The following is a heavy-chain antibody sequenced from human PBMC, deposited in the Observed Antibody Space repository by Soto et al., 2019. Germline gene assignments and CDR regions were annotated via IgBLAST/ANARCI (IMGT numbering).Heavy chain of an antibody. D-gene: IGHD3-22*01. CDR3: ASCSGYYLGWFDP. Sequence: QVQLQESGPGLVNPSQTLSLTCTVSGGSISSGDYYWSWIRQPPGKGLEWIGYIYYSGSTYYNPSLKSRVTISVDTSKNQFSLKLSSVTAADTAVYYCASCSGYYLGWFDPWGQGTLVTVSS. V-gene: IGHV4-30-4*01. CDR2: IYYSGST. CDR1: GGSISSGDYY. J-gene: IGHJ5*02.